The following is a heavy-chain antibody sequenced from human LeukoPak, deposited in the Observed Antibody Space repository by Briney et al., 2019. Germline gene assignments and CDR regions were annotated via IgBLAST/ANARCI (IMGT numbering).Heavy chain of an antibody. CDR2: INWNGGGT. J-gene: IGHJ6*02. D-gene: IGHD1-26*01. CDR1: GFTFKDYG. CDR3: AKHMRATNTYSFFGLDV. Sequence: GGSLRLSCAATGFTFKDYGMHWVRQPPGKGLQWVSSINWNGGGTDYADSVKGRFTISRDNAKNSLYLQLSSLRPEDTALYYCAKHMRATNTYSFFGLDVWGQGTTVTVSS. V-gene: IGHV3-9*01.